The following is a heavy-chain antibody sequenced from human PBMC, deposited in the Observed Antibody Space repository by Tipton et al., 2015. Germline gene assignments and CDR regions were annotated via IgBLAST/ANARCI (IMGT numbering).Heavy chain of an antibody. CDR1: GYTFTTFG. V-gene: IGHV1-18*01. CDR3: VRDNYGGNSGFFDY. J-gene: IGHJ4*02. Sequence: QSGAEVRKPGASVKVSCKASGYTFTTFGIIWVRQAPGQGLEWMGWINPYNGNTDYAQRLRGRVTLTTDTSTTTVYMELWSLRSDDTAVYYCVRDNYGGNSGFFDYWGQGTLVTVSS. CDR2: INPYNGNT. D-gene: IGHD4-23*01.